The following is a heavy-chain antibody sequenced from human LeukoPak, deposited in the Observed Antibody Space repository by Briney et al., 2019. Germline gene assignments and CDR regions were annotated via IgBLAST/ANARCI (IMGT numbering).Heavy chain of an antibody. D-gene: IGHD6-13*01. CDR2: TYYRSKWYN. Sequence: SQTLSLTCAISGDSVSSNSAAWTWPRQSPSRPLEWLGRTYYRSKWYNDYAVSVKSRITINPDTSKNQFSLQLNSVTPEDTAVYYCARDRVGAAGIDYYYYGMDVWGQGTTVTVSS. J-gene: IGHJ6*02. CDR3: ARDRVGAAGIDYYYYGMDV. V-gene: IGHV6-1*01. CDR1: GDSVSSNSAA.